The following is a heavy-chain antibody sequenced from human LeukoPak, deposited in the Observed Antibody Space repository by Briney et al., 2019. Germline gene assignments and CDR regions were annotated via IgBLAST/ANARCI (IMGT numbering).Heavy chain of an antibody. V-gene: IGHV4-61*02. D-gene: IGHD3-3*01. CDR3: ARQWADFWSGYYLVFDY. Sequence: SETLSLTCTVSGGSISSGSYYWSWIRQPAGKGLEWIGRIYTSGSTNYNPSLKSRVTISVDTSKNQFSLKLSSVTAADTAVYYCARQWADFWSGYYLVFDYWGQGTLVTVSS. CDR1: GGSISSGSYY. J-gene: IGHJ4*02. CDR2: IYTSGST.